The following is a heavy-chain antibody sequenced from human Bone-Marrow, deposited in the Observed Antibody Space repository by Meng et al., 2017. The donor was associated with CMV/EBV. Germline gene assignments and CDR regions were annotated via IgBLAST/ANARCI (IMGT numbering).Heavy chain of an antibody. J-gene: IGHJ4*02. Sequence: GESLKISCAASGFTFSSYAMHWVRQAPGKGLEWVAVISYDGSNKYYADSVKGRFTISRDSSKNTLYLQMNSLRAEDPAVYYWARGRSDYFDYWGQGTLVTVSS. CDR3: ARGRSDYFDY. V-gene: IGHV3-30*04. CDR1: GFTFSSYA. CDR2: ISYDGSNK.